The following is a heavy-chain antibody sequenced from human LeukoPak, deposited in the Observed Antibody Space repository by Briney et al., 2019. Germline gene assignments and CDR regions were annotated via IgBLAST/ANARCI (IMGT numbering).Heavy chain of an antibody. CDR3: AKEAPLYCAATNCEEGSFDC. V-gene: IGHV3-23*01. Sequence: GGSLRLSCAASGFTFSIYALSWVRQAPGKGLQWVSTISITGVSTYYADSGKGRSSLSRNNSRNTVSLQMNSLRAEDTAVYYCAKEAPLYCAATNCEEGSFDCWGQGTLVTISS. CDR2: ISITGVST. D-gene: IGHD2-8*02. J-gene: IGHJ4*02. CDR1: GFTFSIYA.